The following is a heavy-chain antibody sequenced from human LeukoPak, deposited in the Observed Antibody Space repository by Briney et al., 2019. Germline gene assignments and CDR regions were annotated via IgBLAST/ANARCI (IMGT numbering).Heavy chain of an antibody. D-gene: IGHD2-15*01. V-gene: IGHV4-59*08. CDR2: ISYSGST. CDR1: GGSISSYY. Sequence: SETLSLTCTVSGGSISSYYWSWIRQPPGKGLEWIGYISYSGSTDSNPSLKSRVTISVDTSKNQISLKLSSVTAADTAVYYCARTYCRGGSCHFDYWGQGILVTVSS. CDR3: ARTYCRGGSCHFDY. J-gene: IGHJ4*02.